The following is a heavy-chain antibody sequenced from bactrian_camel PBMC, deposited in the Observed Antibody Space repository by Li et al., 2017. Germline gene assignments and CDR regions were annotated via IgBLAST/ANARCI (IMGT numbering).Heavy chain of an antibody. V-gene: IGHV3-2*01. D-gene: IGHD1*01. CDR2: IYSSAT. Sequence: HVQLVESGGGTVKPGGSLRLSCQASGYSTSGSYCMGWFRQAPGKERERVASIYSSATYYADSVKGRFTISRDNAKNTVYLQMNSLKPEDTNMYYCALHAVRISFGLRSCVLSRGADSGYWGQ. CDR1: GYSTSGSYC. J-gene: IGHJ6*01. CDR3: ALHAVRISFGLRSCVLSRGADSGY.